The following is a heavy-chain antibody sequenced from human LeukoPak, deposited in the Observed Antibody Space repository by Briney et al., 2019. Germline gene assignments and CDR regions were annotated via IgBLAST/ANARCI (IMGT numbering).Heavy chain of an antibody. CDR1: GGSISSYY. CDR2: IYYSGST. CDR3: ARNPRGGGSSPDAFDI. V-gene: IGHV4-59*08. Sequence: KPSETLSLTCTVSGGSISSYYWSWIRQPPGKGLEWIGYIYYSGSTNYNPSLKSRVTISVDTSKNQFSLKLSPVTAADTAVYYCARNPRGGGSSPDAFDIWGQGTMVTVSS. J-gene: IGHJ3*02. D-gene: IGHD6-13*01.